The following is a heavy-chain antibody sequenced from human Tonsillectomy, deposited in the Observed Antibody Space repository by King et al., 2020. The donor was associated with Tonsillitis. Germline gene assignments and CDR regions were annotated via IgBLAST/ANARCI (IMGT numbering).Heavy chain of an antibody. CDR1: GYSISSGYY. CDR3: ARVPYVGVDCYGYYTSGRDV. CDR2: IYHSGST. V-gene: IGHV4-38-2*01. Sequence: QLQESGPGLVKPSETLSPTCAVSGYSISSGYYWGWIRQPPGKGLEWIGSIYHSGSTYYNPSLKSRVTISVDTSKNQFSLKLSSVTAADTAVYYCARVPYVGVDCYGYYTSGRDVWGKGTRVTVSS. J-gene: IGHJ6*04. D-gene: IGHD2-21*02.